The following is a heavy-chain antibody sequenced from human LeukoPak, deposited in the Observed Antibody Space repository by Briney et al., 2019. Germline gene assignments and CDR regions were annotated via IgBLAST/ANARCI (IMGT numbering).Heavy chain of an antibody. CDR3: AKSEDHHSGLNY. Sequence: GGSLRLSCAASGFTFSSYAMSWVRQAPGKGLEWVSAISGSGGSTYYADSVKGRFTISRDNSKNTLYLQMNSLRAEDTAAYYCAKSEDHHSGLNYWGQGTLVTVSS. D-gene: IGHD5-12*01. J-gene: IGHJ4*02. CDR1: GFTFSSYA. CDR2: ISGSGGST. V-gene: IGHV3-23*01.